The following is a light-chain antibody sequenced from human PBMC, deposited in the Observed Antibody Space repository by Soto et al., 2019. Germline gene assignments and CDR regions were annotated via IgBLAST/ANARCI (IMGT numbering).Light chain of an antibody. Sequence: DIQMTQSPSTLSASVGDRVTITCRASQSISGLLAWYQQKPGKAPKLLIYKTSSLQSGVPSRFISSGSGTKFTITISSLKPDDFATYYCQQYENFSPFGGGTKVEIK. CDR1: QSISGL. V-gene: IGKV1-5*03. CDR2: KTS. CDR3: QQYENFSP. J-gene: IGKJ4*02.